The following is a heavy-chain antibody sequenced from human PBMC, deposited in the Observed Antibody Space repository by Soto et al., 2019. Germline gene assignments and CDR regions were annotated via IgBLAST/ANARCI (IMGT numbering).Heavy chain of an antibody. V-gene: IGHV3-30*18. D-gene: IGHD3-16*01. Sequence: GGSLRLSCAASGFTFSSYGMHWVRQAPGKGLEWVAVISNDGSNKYYADSVKGRFTISRDNSKNTLYLQMNSLRAEDTAVYYCAKGARIDQRGLFDSRAQGPLVTVSS. CDR2: ISNDGSNK. CDR1: GFTFSSYG. J-gene: IGHJ4*02. CDR3: AKGARIDQRGLFDS.